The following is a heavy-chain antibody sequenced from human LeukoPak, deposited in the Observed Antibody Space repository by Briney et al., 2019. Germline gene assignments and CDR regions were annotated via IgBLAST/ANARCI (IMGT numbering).Heavy chain of an antibody. J-gene: IGHJ4*02. Sequence: PSETLSLTCTVPGGSISSYYWSWIRQPPGKGLEWIGYIYYSGSTNYNPSLKSRVTISVDTSKNQFSLKLSSVTAADTAVYYCARLTVAGTYVGPWFDYWGQGTLVTVSS. V-gene: IGHV4-59*01. CDR2: IYYSGST. D-gene: IGHD6-19*01. CDR3: ARLTVAGTYVGPWFDY. CDR1: GGSISSYY.